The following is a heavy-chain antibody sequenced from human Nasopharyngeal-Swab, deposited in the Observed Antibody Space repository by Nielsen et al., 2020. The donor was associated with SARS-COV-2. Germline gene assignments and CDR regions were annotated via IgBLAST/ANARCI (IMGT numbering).Heavy chain of an antibody. V-gene: IGHV1-46*01. D-gene: IGHD1-1*01. CDR1: GYTFTSYY. CDR2: INPSGGST. CDR3: ARDRFWTGAFDI. J-gene: IGHJ3*02. Sequence: ASVKVSCKASGYTFTSYYMHWVRQAPGQGLEWMGIINPSGGSTRYAQKFQGRVTMTRDTSTSTVYMELSSLRSEDTAVYYCARDRFWTGAFDIWGQGTMVTVSS.